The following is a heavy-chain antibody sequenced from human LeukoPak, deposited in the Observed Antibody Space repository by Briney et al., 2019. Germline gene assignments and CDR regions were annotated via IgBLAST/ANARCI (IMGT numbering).Heavy chain of an antibody. CDR2: IKQDGSEK. Sequence: GGSLRLSCAASGFTFSDYWKTWVRQAPGKGPEWVANIKQDGSEKYYVDSVRGRFTISRDNAKNSLFLQMNSLRVEDTAVYYCARRGGSSSRRSPIDYWGQGTLVTVSS. CDR3: ARRGGSSSRRSPIDY. D-gene: IGHD6-6*01. J-gene: IGHJ4*02. V-gene: IGHV3-7*01. CDR1: GFTFSDYW.